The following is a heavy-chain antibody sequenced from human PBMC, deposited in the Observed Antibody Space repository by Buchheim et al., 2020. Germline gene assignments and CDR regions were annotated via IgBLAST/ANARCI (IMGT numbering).Heavy chain of an antibody. Sequence: QVQLQESGPGLVKPSQTLSLTCTVSGGSISSGSYYWSWIRQPAGKGLEWIGRIYTSGSTNYNPSLKSRVTISVDTSKNQFSLKVRSVTAADTGVYYCAGGTFWGGYYFDYWGQGNL. V-gene: IGHV4-61*02. CDR2: IYTSGST. J-gene: IGHJ4*02. D-gene: IGHD3-3*01. CDR1: GGSISSGSYY. CDR3: AGGTFWGGYYFDY.